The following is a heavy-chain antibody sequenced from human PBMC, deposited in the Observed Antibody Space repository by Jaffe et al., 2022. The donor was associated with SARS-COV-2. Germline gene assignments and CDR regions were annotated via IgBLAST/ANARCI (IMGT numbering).Heavy chain of an antibody. Sequence: QVQLQESGPGLVKPSETLSLTCTVSGGSISSYYWSWIRQPPGKGLEWIGYIYYSGSTNYNPSLKSRVTISVDTSKNQFSLKLSSVTAADTAVYYCARDFGGRNTGVNDAFDIWGQGTMVTVSS. CDR3: ARDFGGRNTGVNDAFDI. CDR1: GGSISSYY. J-gene: IGHJ3*02. V-gene: IGHV4-59*01. D-gene: IGHD3-16*01. CDR2: IYYSGST.